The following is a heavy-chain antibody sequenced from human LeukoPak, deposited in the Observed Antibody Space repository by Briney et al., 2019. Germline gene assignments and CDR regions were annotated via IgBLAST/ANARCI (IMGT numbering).Heavy chain of an antibody. Sequence: GGSLTLSCAASVFTFSSYSMNWVRQARGKGLEGVSSISSSSSYIYYADSVKGRFTISRDNAKNTLYLQMNSLRAEDTAVYYCARVRVGAYDFEYWGQGTLVTVSS. CDR1: VFTFSSYS. CDR2: ISSSSSYI. D-gene: IGHD3-10*01. CDR3: ARVRVGAYDFEY. J-gene: IGHJ4*02. V-gene: IGHV3-21*01.